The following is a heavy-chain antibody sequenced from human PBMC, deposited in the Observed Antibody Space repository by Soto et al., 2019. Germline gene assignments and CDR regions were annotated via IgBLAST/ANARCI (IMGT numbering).Heavy chain of an antibody. Sequence: SETLSLTCAVYGGSFSGYYWTWIRQPPGTGLEWIGEINHSGSTNYNPSLKSRVTISVDTSKNQFSLKLTSVTAADTAVYYCARDKITALLDYWGQGTLVTVSS. CDR3: ARDKITALLDY. CDR2: INHSGST. D-gene: IGHD3-10*01. V-gene: IGHV4-34*01. J-gene: IGHJ4*02. CDR1: GGSFSGYY.